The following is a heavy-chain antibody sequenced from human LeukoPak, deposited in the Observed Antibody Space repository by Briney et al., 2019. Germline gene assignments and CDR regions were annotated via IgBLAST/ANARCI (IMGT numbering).Heavy chain of an antibody. Sequence: GGSLRLSCAASEFTGFTFSGSAMSWVRQAPGKGLEWVSAISGSGAATFYADSVKGRFTISRDNSKNTLYLQMNSLRAEDTAVYYCARLRFLEWSDFDYWGQGTLVTVSS. CDR3: ARLRFLEWSDFDY. J-gene: IGHJ4*02. CDR1: EFTGFTFSGSA. CDR2: ISGSGAAT. D-gene: IGHD3-3*01. V-gene: IGHV3-23*01.